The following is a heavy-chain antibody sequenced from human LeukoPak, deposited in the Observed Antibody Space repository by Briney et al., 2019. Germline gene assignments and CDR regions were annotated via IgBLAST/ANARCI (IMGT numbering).Heavy chain of an antibody. CDR3: AELGITMIGGV. CDR2: ISGSGGST. Sequence: GGSLRLSCAASGFTFDDYAMHWVRQAPGKGLEWVSAISGSGGSTYYADSVKGRFTISRDNSKNTLYLQMNSLRAEDTAVYYCAELGITMIGGVWGKGTTVTISS. V-gene: IGHV3-23*01. CDR1: GFTFDDYA. J-gene: IGHJ6*04. D-gene: IGHD3-10*02.